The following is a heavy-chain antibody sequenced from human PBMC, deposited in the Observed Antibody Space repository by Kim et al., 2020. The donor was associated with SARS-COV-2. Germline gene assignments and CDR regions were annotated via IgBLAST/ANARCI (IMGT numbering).Heavy chain of an antibody. D-gene: IGHD6-19*01. CDR2: LSASGAST. V-gene: IGHV3-23*01. CDR3: AKEGTTARDWYGHFDC. CDR1: RFIFTNYA. Sequence: GGSLRLSCAASRFIFTNYAMTWVRQAPGKGLEWVSSLSASGASTYYADSVKGRFTISRDNSKDTLYLQMNSLKAEDTALYYCAKEGTTARDWYGHFDCWGQGTLVTVSS. J-gene: IGHJ4*02.